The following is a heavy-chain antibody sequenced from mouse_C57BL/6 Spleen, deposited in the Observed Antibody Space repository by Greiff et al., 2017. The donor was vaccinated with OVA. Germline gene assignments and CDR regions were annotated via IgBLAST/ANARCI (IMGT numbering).Heavy chain of an antibody. V-gene: IGHV1-72*01. J-gene: IGHJ4*01. D-gene: IGHD2-4*01. CDR2: IDPYSGGT. Sequence: VQLQQPGAELVKPGASVKLSCKASGYTFTSYWMHWVKQRPGRGLEWIGRIDPYSGGTKSNEKFKSKATLTVDKPSSTAYMQISSLTSDDSAVNYWARDDFARPRYNAMDNWGQGTSVTVSS. CDR3: ARDDFARPRYNAMDN. CDR1: GYTFTSYW.